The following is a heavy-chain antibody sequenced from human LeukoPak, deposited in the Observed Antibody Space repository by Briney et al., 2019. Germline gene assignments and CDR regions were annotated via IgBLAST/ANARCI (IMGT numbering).Heavy chain of an antibody. Sequence: SETLSLTCAVSGFSISSGYYWGWIRQPPGKGLEWIGSNYHSGSTYYNPSLKSRVTISVDTSKNQFSLKLSSVTAADTAVYYCARVGKSSSWYNWFDPWGQGTLVTVSS. V-gene: IGHV4-38-2*01. CDR2: NYHSGST. D-gene: IGHD6-13*01. J-gene: IGHJ5*02. CDR1: GFSISSGYY. CDR3: ARVGKSSSWYNWFDP.